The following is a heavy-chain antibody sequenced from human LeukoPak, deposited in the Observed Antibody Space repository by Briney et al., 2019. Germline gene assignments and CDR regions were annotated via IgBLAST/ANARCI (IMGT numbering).Heavy chain of an antibody. V-gene: IGHV3-48*03. CDR1: GFTFSIYE. D-gene: IGHD2-15*01. Sequence: GGSLRLSCAASGFTFSIYEMNWVRQAPGKGLEWVSYISSSGSTIYYADSVKGRFTISRDNAKNSLYLQMNSLRAEDTAVYYCARDEVVANADYYYYYMDVWGKGTTVTVSS. CDR2: ISSSGSTI. J-gene: IGHJ6*03. CDR3: ARDEVVANADYYYYYMDV.